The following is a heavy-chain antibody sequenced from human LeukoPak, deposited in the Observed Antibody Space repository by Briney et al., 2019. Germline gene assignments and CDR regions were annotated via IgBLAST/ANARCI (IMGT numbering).Heavy chain of an antibody. Sequence: SETLSLTCTVSGYSISSGYYWGWIRQPPGKGLEWIGSIYHSGSTYYNPSLKSRVTISVDTSKNQFSLKLSSVTAADTAVYYCARYGEYDSSGYYYDSWFDPWGQGTLVTVSS. CDR2: IYHSGST. D-gene: IGHD3-22*01. V-gene: IGHV4-38-2*02. CDR3: ARYGEYDSSGYYYDSWFDP. J-gene: IGHJ5*02. CDR1: GYSISSGYY.